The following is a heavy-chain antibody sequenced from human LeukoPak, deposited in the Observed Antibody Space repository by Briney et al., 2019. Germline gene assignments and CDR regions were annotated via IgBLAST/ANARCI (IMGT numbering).Heavy chain of an antibody. CDR1: GFTFSSYG. CDR2: ISNDGSKK. J-gene: IGHJ4*02. CDR3: AKARYTSGWYVFDY. Sequence: PGGSLRLSCAASGFTFSSYGIHWVRQAPGKGLEWVAVISNDGSKKYYADSVKGRFTISRDNSKSTLFLQMNSLRAEDTAIYYCAKARYTSGWYVFDYWGRGTQVTVSS. V-gene: IGHV3-30*18. D-gene: IGHD6-19*01.